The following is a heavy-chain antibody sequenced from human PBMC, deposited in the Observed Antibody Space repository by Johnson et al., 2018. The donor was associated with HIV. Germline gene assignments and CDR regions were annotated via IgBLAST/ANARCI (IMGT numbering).Heavy chain of an antibody. V-gene: IGHV3-23*04. D-gene: IGHD6-13*01. Sequence: VQLVESGGGLVQPGGSLRLSCAASGFTFSSYAMSWVRQAPGKGLEWVSAISGSGGSTGYVDSMKGRFTISRDNARNSLYLQMNSLRAEDTAVYYCANLGYSSSWDYDGFDIWGQGTMVTVSS. CDR2: ISGSGGST. J-gene: IGHJ3*02. CDR3: ANLGYSSSWDYDGFDI. CDR1: GFTFSSYA.